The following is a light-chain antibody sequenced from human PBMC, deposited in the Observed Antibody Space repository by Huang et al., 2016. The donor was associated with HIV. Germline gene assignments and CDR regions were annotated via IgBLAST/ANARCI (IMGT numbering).Light chain of an antibody. CDR2: DAS. J-gene: IGKJ2*01. Sequence: EIVLTQSPATLSLSPGERATLSCRASQRVSSYLSWYQQKPGQAPRLLIYDASNRASVIPARFSGSGSGTDFTLTISSLEPEDFAVYYCQQRSNWPRMYTFGQGTKLEIK. CDR1: QRVSSY. V-gene: IGKV3-11*01. CDR3: QQRSNWPRMYT.